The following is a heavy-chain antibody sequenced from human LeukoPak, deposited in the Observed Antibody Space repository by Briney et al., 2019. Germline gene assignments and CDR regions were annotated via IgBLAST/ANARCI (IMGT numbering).Heavy chain of an antibody. J-gene: IGHJ4*02. CDR2: ISAYNGYT. CDR3: ARGGVRGYKYGLDYFNY. Sequence: ASVKVSCKTSGYTFTTHDINWVRQAPGQGLEWMGRISAYNGYTNYGRRFQGRVTMTTDTSTNTAYMELSSLRSEDTAVYYCARGGVRGYKYGLDYFNYWGQGTLVTVSS. CDR1: GYTFTTHD. D-gene: IGHD3-16*01. V-gene: IGHV1-18*01.